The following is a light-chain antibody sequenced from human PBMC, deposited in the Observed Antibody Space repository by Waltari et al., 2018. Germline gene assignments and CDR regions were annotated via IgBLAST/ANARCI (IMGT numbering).Light chain of an antibody. CDR2: DVR. CDR3: SSYTRSTTYVL. Sequence: QSALTQPASVSGSPGQSITISCTGTTSDLGLYNYVSWYQHRPGRAPKLIIYDVRKPPSGVSSRFSGSKSGNTASLAISGLHPEDEGYYFCSSYTRSTTYVLFGGGTRVTVL. J-gene: IGLJ2*01. CDR1: TSDLGLYNY. V-gene: IGLV2-14*01.